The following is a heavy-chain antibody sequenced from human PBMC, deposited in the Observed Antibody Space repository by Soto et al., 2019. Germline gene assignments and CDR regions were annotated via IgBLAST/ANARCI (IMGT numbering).Heavy chain of an antibody. CDR2: ISGSDHST. CDR1: RFTFSSYA. V-gene: IGHV3-23*01. J-gene: IGHJ4*02. Sequence: PGGSLRLSCAASRFTFSSYAMSWVRQAPGKGLEWVSAISGSDHSTYYADSVKGRFTISRDNSKNTLYLQMNSLRAEDTAVYYYAKATDPQLLRGLDYWGQGTLVNVSS. D-gene: IGHD1-26*01. CDR3: AKATDPQLLRGLDY.